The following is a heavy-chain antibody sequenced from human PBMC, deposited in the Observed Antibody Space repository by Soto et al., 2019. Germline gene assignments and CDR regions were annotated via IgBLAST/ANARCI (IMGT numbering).Heavy chain of an antibody. J-gene: IGHJ6*02. CDR2: IWYDGSNK. V-gene: IGHV3-33*01. Sequence: QVQLVESGGGVVQPGRSLRLSCAASGFTFSNYGMHWVRQAPDKGLEWVALIWYDGSNKYYADSVKGRFTISRDNSKKTQYLQMDRLRAEDTAVYYWASEYCSGGTCYYYGMDVWGQGTTVTVSS. CDR1: GFTFSNYG. CDR3: ASEYCSGGTCYYYGMDV. D-gene: IGHD2-15*01.